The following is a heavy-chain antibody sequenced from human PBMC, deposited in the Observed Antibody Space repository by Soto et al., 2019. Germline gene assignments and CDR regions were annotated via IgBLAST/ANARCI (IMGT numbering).Heavy chain of an antibody. V-gene: IGHV1-69*06. J-gene: IGHJ4*01. CDR1: GGLFSVFS. CDR3: ATIRVRGGPLRFED. Sequence: QVQLVQSGAEVKKPGSSVKVSCKTSGGLFSVFSFNWVRQAPGQGLEWMGGVLPITGSTDYAQKFQGRLTITAERSTGTIYMGFSRLTSDDTANYYCATIRVRGGPLRFEDGGQGTLISVSS. D-gene: IGHD5-12*01. CDR2: VLPITGST.